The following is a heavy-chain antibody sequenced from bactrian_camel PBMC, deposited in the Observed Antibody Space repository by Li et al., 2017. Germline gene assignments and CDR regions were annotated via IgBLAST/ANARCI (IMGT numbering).Heavy chain of an antibody. J-gene: IGHJ4*01. Sequence: HVQLVESGGGSVQAGGSLRLSCAASGYTASSGCMGWFRQVLGKEREGVAAISTHTGATYYADSVKGRFIISQDNAKNTVYLQMNSLKPEDTAMYYCATKYCSGYYCSCPITSYQYNYWGQGTQVTVS. V-gene: IGHV3S1*01. CDR2: ISTHTGAT. D-gene: IGHD2*01. CDR1: GYTASSGC. CDR3: ATKYCSGYYCSCPITSYQYNY.